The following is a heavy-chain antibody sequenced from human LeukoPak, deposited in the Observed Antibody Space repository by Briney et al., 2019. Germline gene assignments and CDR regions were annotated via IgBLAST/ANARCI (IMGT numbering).Heavy chain of an antibody. D-gene: IGHD6-19*01. CDR1: GYTFTGYY. V-gene: IGHV1-2*02. Sequence: ASVKVSCKASGYTFTGYYIHWVRQAPGQGLEWMGWINPNSGGTNNAQKFQGRVTMTRDTSISTAYMELSRLRSDDTAVYYCARVLFYSSGNKSNRIDYWGQGTLVTVSS. J-gene: IGHJ4*02. CDR3: ARVLFYSSGNKSNRIDY. CDR2: INPNSGGT.